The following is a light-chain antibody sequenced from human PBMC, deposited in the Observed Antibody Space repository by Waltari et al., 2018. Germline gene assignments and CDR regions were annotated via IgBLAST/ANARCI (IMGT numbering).Light chain of an antibody. CDR1: QGISSR. Sequence: DIQMTQSPSSVSASVGDRFTLTCRASQGISSRLAWYQQKPGKAPKLLIYDASSLHSGVPSRFSGSGSGTDFTLTIRSLQPEDFATYYCQQVNSFPRTFGQGTKV. CDR2: DAS. J-gene: IGKJ1*01. CDR3: QQVNSFPRT. V-gene: IGKV1-12*01.